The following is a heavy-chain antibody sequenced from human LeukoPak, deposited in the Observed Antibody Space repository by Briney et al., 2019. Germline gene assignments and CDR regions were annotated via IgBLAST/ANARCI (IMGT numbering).Heavy chain of an antibody. CDR2: MYYSGST. CDR3: ARTIIEPRRSYSMDV. Sequence: SETLSLTCAVYGGSFSGYYWSWIRQPPGKGLDWIRYMYYSGSTSYNPSLRSRVTMSVDTSKNQFSLKLTSVTAADTAIYYCARTIIEPRRSYSMDVWGKGTTVTVSS. V-gene: IGHV4-59*01. D-gene: IGHD6-6*01. J-gene: IGHJ6*03. CDR1: GGSFSGYY.